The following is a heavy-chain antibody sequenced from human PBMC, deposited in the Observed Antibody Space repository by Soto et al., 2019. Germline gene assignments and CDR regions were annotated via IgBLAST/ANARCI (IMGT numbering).Heavy chain of an antibody. V-gene: IGHV4-39*01. Sequence: PSETLSLTCTVSGCSISSSSYYWGWIRQPPGKGLEWIGSIYYSGSTYYNPSRKSRVTISVDTSKNQFSLKLSSVTAADTAVYYCARRDGYKGYYYYGMDVWGQGTTVT. CDR2: IYYSGST. J-gene: IGHJ6*02. CDR3: ARRDGYKGYYYYGMDV. D-gene: IGHD5-12*01. CDR1: GCSISSSSYY.